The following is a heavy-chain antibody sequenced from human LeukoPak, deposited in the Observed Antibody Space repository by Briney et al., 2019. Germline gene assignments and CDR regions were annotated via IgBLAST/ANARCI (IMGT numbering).Heavy chain of an antibody. D-gene: IGHD2-2*01. CDR1: GGSISSSNR. CDR3: ARGSSVLEPANWFDP. J-gene: IGHJ5*02. V-gene: IGHV4-4*02. Sequence: PSGTLSLTCAVSGGSISSSNRWSWVRQPPGKGLEWIGEISHSGSTNYNPSLKSRVSISVDTSKNQFSLRLTSVTAADSAVYYCARGSSVLEPANWFDPWGQGTLVTVSS. CDR2: ISHSGST.